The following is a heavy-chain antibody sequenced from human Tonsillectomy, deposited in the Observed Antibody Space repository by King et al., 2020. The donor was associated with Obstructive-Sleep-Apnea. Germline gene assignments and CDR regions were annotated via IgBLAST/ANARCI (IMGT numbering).Heavy chain of an antibody. J-gene: IGHJ6*04. CDR1: GFTFDDYA. CDR2: ISWNSGSI. D-gene: IGHD3-10*01. V-gene: IGHV3-9*01. Sequence: DVQLVESGGVLVHPGRSLRLSCAASGFTFDDYAMQWVRQAPGKGLEWVSGISWNSGSIGYADSVKGRFTISRDNAKKSLYLQMNSLRAEDTALYYCARGNGGSGRAYYGMDVWGKGTTVTVSA. CDR3: ARGNGGSGRAYYGMDV.